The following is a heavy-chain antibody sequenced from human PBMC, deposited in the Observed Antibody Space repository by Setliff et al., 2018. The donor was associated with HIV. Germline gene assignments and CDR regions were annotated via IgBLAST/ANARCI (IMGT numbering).Heavy chain of an antibody. CDR3: ARKQEIEGVATKIAFDL. CDR2: CNPKRGDS. J-gene: IGHJ4*02. CDR1: GYRFIDYY. D-gene: IGHD3-9*01. V-gene: IGHV1-2*02. Sequence: GASVKVSCKASGYRFIDYYMHWLRQAPGQGLEWVGGCNPKRGDSFYAQKFQGRVIISMDTSTSTTYMDLPRLTTDDTAIYFCARKQEIEGVATKIAFDLWGQGTLVTVSS.